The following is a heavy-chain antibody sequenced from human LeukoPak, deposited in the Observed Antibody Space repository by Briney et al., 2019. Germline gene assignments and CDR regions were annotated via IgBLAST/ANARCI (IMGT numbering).Heavy chain of an antibody. Sequence: ASVKVSCKASGYTFTSYAMHWVRQAPGQRLEWMGWINAGNGNTKYSQKFQGRVTITRDTSASTAYMELSSLRSEDTAVYYCARVSFCSSTSCYGGALRPFDPWGQGTLVTVSS. CDR3: ARVSFCSSTSCYGGALRPFDP. J-gene: IGHJ5*02. V-gene: IGHV1-3*01. D-gene: IGHD2-2*01. CDR1: GYTFTSYA. CDR2: INAGNGNT.